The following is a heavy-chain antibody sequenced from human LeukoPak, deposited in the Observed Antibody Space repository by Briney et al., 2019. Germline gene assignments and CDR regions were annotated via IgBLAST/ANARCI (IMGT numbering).Heavy chain of an antibody. Sequence: ASVKVSCKASGYTFTSYDINWVRQATGQGLEWMGWMNPNSGNTGYAQKFQGRVTMTRNTSISTAYMELSSLRSEDTAVYYCARGRSQVKGDYYYYMDVWGKGTTVTVSS. J-gene: IGHJ6*03. CDR3: ARGRSQVKGDYYYYMDV. V-gene: IGHV1-8*01. CDR1: GYTFTSYD. D-gene: IGHD3-22*01. CDR2: MNPNSGNT.